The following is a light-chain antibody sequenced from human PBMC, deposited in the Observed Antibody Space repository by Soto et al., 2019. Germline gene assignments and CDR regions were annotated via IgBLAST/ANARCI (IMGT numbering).Light chain of an antibody. CDR2: GAS. Sequence: EIVMTQSPATLSVSPGERATLSCRASQSVSSNLAWYQQKPGQAPRLLIYGASTRATGIPARFSGSGSGTEFTLTISSLQSEDFAVYYCQQYNNWPRITFGQETPLEIK. J-gene: IGKJ5*01. V-gene: IGKV3-15*01. CDR3: QQYNNWPRIT. CDR1: QSVSSN.